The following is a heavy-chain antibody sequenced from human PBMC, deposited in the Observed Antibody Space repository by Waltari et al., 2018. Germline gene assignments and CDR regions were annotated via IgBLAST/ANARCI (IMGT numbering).Heavy chain of an antibody. CDR1: GGSFSGYY. J-gene: IGHJ3*01. D-gene: IGHD2-21*01. CDR2: INDEGTA. Sequence: QVHLKQWGAGLLKPSKTLSLTCDVSGGSFSGYYWHWIRQPPGKGLEWVGEINDEGTAKYKSSLKRRVTISLDMSKSQFSLTLTSVTAADAALYFCARGRATDSPNAFDVWGQGTNVTVSS. CDR3: ARGRATDSPNAFDV. V-gene: IGHV4-34*01.